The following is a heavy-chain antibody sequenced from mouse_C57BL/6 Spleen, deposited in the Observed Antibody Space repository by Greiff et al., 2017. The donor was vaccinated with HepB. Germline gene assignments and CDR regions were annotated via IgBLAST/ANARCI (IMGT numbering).Heavy chain of an antibody. J-gene: IGHJ2*01. CDR2: IDPENGDT. CDR1: GFNIKDDY. V-gene: IGHV14-4*01. Sequence: EVQLQQSGAELVRPGASVKLCCTASGFNIKDDYMHWVKQRPEQGLEWIGWIDPENGDTEYASKFQGKATITADTSSNTAYLQLSSLTSEDTAVYYCTTLGFDYWGQGTTLTVSS. CDR3: TTLGFDY. D-gene: IGHD4-1*01.